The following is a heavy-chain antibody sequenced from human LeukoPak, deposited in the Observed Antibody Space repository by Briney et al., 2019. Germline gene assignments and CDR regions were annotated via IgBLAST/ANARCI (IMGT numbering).Heavy chain of an antibody. CDR3: ARDVDGGDY. D-gene: IGHD3-3*01. CDR2: ISSTSSTI. J-gene: IGHJ4*02. V-gene: IGHV3-48*02. CDR1: GFTVSSNY. Sequence: GGSLRLSCAASGFTVSSNYMSWVRQVPGKGLEWVSYISSTSSTIYYADSVKGRFTISRDNAKNSLYLQMNSLRDEDTAVYYCARDVDGGDYWGQGTLVTVSS.